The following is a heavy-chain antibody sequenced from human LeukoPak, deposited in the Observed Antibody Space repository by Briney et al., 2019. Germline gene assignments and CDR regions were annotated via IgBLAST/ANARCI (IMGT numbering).Heavy chain of an antibody. Sequence: SETLSLTCTVSGGSISSYYWNWIRQSAGKGLEWIGRIYTSGSTSYNPSLKSRVTMSVDTSKNLFSLKLTSVTAEDTAVYYCARDSVGVLRFVEWLSAFEYWGQGTLVTVSS. CDR3: ARDSVGVLRFVEWLSAFEY. CDR1: GGSISSYY. D-gene: IGHD3-3*01. CDR2: IYTSGST. J-gene: IGHJ4*02. V-gene: IGHV4-4*07.